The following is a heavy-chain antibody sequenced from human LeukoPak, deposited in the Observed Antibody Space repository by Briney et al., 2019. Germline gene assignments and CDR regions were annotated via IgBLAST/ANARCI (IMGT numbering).Heavy chain of an antibody. D-gene: IGHD3-10*01. J-gene: IGHJ4*02. CDR3: ANETPKGSMVRGVIRKPTDY. Sequence: PGWALRLSCAASGFTFRSYGMHWVRQAPAKGLEWVAVITYAGSNQYYPDSVKGRFTISRDNSKSTLYLQMNSLRAEDTAVYYCANETPKGSMVRGVIRKPTDYWGQGTLVTVSS. CDR1: GFTFRSYG. CDR2: ITYAGSNQ. V-gene: IGHV3-30*18.